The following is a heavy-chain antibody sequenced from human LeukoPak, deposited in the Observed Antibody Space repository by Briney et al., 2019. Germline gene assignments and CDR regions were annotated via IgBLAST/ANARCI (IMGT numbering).Heavy chain of an antibody. Sequence: GGSLRLSCAASGFTFSSYAMSWVRQAPGKGLEWLSAISGSAGSTYYADSVKGRFTISRDNSKSTLYLQMNSLRAEDTAVYYCAAPRQRYYDFWSGLDYWGQGTLVTVSS. J-gene: IGHJ4*02. CDR3: AAPRQRYYDFWSGLDY. CDR1: GFTFSSYA. V-gene: IGHV3-23*01. D-gene: IGHD3-3*01. CDR2: ISGSAGST.